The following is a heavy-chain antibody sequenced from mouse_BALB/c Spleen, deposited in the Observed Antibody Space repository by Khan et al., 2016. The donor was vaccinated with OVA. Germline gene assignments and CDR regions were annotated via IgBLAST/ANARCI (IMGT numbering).Heavy chain of an antibody. CDR1: GYSFTGYF. CDR3: TRIYRSDFDY. CDR2: INPHIGET. V-gene: IGHV1-20*02. D-gene: IGHD1-1*01. Sequence: EVQLQQSGPELVRPGASVKISCKASGYSFTGYFMNWVMQSHGKSLEWIGRINPHIGETFYNQRFKDQATLTVDESSRTATMELRSLASEDSAVYYCTRIYRSDFDYWGQGTTLTVSS. J-gene: IGHJ2*01.